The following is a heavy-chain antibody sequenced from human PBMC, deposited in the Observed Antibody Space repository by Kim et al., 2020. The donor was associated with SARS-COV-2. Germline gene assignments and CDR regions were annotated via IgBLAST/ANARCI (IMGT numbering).Heavy chain of an antibody. V-gene: IGHV3-30*18. D-gene: IGHD3-10*01. CDR3: AKAYLWFGELSGGVDP. CDR2: ISYDGSNK. CDR1: GFTFSSYG. Sequence: GGSLRLSCAASGFTFSSYGMHWVRQAPGKGLEWVAVISYDGSNKYYADSVKGRFTISRDNSKNTLYLQMNSLRAEDTAVYYCAKAYLWFGELSGGVDPWGQGTLVTVSS. J-gene: IGHJ5*02.